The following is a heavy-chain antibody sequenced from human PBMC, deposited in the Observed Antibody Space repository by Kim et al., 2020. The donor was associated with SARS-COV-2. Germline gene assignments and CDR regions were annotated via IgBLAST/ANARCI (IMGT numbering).Heavy chain of an antibody. Sequence: GGSLRLSCAASGFTFRTSAMSWVRQAPGKGLEWVSGFTGATGRTFYADSVKGRFIISRDTSKNTLYLQMNSLRGEDTAVYYCAKRFTTSWYWDFWGQGTLVTVSS. CDR3: AKRFTTSWYWDF. D-gene: IGHD6-13*01. CDR2: FTGATGRT. J-gene: IGHJ4*02. CDR1: GFTFRTSA. V-gene: IGHV3-23*01.